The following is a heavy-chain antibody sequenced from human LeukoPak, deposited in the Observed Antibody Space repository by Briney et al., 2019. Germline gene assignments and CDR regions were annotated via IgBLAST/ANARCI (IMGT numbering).Heavy chain of an antibody. D-gene: IGHD3-10*01. CDR3: ARGDITMVRGVIDNWFDP. Sequence: GASVKVSCKASGYSFSSNAMHWVRQAPGQRLEWMGWINGANDNTKYLQRFQGRVTITRDTSASTAYMELRSLRSDDTAVYYCARGDITMVRGVIDNWFDPWGQGTLVTVSS. CDR2: INGANDNT. CDR1: GYSFSSNA. V-gene: IGHV1-3*01. J-gene: IGHJ5*02.